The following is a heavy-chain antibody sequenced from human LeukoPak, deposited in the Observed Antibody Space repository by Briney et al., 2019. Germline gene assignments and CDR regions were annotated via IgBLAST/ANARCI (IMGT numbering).Heavy chain of an antibody. CDR3: AKDRGDYYYMDV. D-gene: IGHD1-26*01. V-gene: IGHV3-30*02. J-gene: IGHJ6*03. CDR1: GFTFSSYG. CDR2: IRYDGSNK. Sequence: GGSLRLSCVASGFTFSSYGMHWVRQAPGKGLEWVAFIRYDGSNKFYTDSVKSRFTISRDSPKNTVFLQMNSLRGEDTAVYYCAKDRGDYYYMDVWGKGTTVTVSS.